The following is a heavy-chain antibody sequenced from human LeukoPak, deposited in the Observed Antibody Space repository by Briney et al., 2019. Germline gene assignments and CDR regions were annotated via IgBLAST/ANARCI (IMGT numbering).Heavy chain of an antibody. D-gene: IGHD5-12*01. J-gene: IGHJ4*02. Sequence: SETLSLTCAVYGGSFRGYYWSWIRQPPGKGPEWIGEINHSGSTIYNPSLKSRVTISVDTSKNQFSLKLSSVTAADTAVYYCARGRYSGYGFNYWGQGTLVTVSS. CDR2: INHSGST. CDR3: ARGRYSGYGFNY. CDR1: GGSFRGYY. V-gene: IGHV4-34*01.